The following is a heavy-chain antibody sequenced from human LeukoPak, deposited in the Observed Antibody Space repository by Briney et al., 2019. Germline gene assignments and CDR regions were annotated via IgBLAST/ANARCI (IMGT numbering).Heavy chain of an antibody. D-gene: IGHD4-17*01. J-gene: IGHJ3*02. V-gene: IGHV1-18*01. CDR2: ISAYNGNT. CDR3: ARDRSPYYGDYTYSDAFDI. Sequence: GASVKVSCKTSGYTFTTYGITWVRQAPGQGLEWMGWISAYNGNTNYAQKLQGRVTMTPDTSTNTAYMDLRSLRSDDTAVYYCARDRSPYYGDYTYSDAFDIWGQGTMVTASS. CDR1: GYTFTTYG.